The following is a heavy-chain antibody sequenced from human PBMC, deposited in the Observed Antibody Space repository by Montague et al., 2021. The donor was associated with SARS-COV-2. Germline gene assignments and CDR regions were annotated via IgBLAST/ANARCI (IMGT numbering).Heavy chain of an antibody. CDR1: GFSLNTSGMC. D-gene: IGHD6-19*01. CDR2: IDWDDGK. J-gene: IGHJ4*02. V-gene: IGHV2-70*11. CDR3: ARTYAPSAVAVDY. Sequence: PALVKPTQTLTLTCTFSGFSLNTSGMCVSRIRQPPGKALEWLARIDWDDGKYYSTSLKTRLAISKDTSKNQVVLTMTNMDPVDTATYYCARTYAPSAVAVDYWGQGTLVTVSS.